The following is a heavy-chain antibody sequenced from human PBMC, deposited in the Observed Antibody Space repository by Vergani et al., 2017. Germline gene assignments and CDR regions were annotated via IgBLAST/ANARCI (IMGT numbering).Heavy chain of an antibody. CDR1: GASIRSSNYY. V-gene: IGHV4-39*01. CDR2: IYYSGST. Sequence: QLQLQESGPGLVKPSATLSLTCSVSGASIRSSNYYWGWIRQPPGKGLGWIASIYYSGSTYYNPSLKSRVTISVDTSKNQFSLKLGSVTAADTAVYFCARHSTVEWLVKLGWIDPWGQGILVTVSS. CDR3: ARHSTVEWLVKLGWIDP. J-gene: IGHJ5*02. D-gene: IGHD6-19*01.